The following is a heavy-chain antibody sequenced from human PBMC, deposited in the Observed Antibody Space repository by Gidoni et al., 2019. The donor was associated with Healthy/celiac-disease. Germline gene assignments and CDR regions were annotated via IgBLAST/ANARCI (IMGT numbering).Heavy chain of an antibody. CDR3: ARGEYNWNDVFAFDI. D-gene: IGHD1-20*01. J-gene: IGHJ3*02. Sequence: EVQLVESGGGLVQPGGSLRLSCAASGFTFSSYEMNWVRQAPGKGLEWVSYISSSGSTIYYADAVKGRFTISRDNAKNSLYLQMNSRRAEDTAVYYCARGEYNWNDVFAFDIWGQGTMVTVSS. V-gene: IGHV3-48*03. CDR2: ISSSGSTI. CDR1: GFTFSSYE.